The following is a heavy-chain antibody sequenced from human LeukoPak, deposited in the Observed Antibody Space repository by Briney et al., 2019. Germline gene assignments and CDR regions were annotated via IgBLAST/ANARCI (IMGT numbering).Heavy chain of an antibody. D-gene: IGHD3-22*01. V-gene: IGHV4-31*03. CDR2: IYYSGST. CDR3: ARGQGDSSGYYHIDY. Sequence: PSETLSLTCTVSGGSISSGGYYWSWIRQHPGKGLEWIGYIYYSGSTYYNPSLKSRVTISVDTSKNQFSLKLSSVTAADTAVYYCARGQGDSSGYYHIDYWGQGTLVTVSS. CDR1: GGSISSGGYY. J-gene: IGHJ4*02.